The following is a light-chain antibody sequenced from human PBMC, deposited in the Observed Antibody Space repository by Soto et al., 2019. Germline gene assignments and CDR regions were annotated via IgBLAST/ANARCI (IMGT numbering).Light chain of an antibody. Sequence: SVLTQPPSVSAAPGQKVTISCSGSSSNIGNNYVSWYQQLPGTAPKLLIYENTERPSEIPDRFSGSKSGTSATLGITGLQTGDEADYYCGTWDSSLSAVLFGGGTKLTVL. CDR1: SSNIGNNY. CDR2: ENT. CDR3: GTWDSSLSAVL. J-gene: IGLJ2*01. V-gene: IGLV1-51*01.